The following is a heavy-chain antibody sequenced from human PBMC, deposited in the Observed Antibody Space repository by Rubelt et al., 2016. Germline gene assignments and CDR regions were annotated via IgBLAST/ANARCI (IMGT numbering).Heavy chain of an antibody. CDR3: AREGSSGWSWMDV. Sequence: QVQLQQWGAGLLKPSETLSLTCAFYGGSFSAYYWAWIRQPPGKGLEWIGEISHSGSTNYNPSLKSRVTIAVDKSKIQFSLKLNSVTAADTAVYYCAREGSSGWSWMDVWGQGTTVTVSS. CDR1: GGSFSAYY. V-gene: IGHV4-34*01. J-gene: IGHJ6*02. D-gene: IGHD6-19*01. CDR2: ISHSGST.